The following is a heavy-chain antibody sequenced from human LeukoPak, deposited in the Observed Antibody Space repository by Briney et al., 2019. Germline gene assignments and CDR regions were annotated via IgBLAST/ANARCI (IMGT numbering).Heavy chain of an antibody. V-gene: IGHV3-48*02. Sequence: GRSLRLSCAASGFTFSSYSMNWVRQAPGKGLEWVSYISSSISTIYYADPVKGRFTISRDNAKNSLYLQMNSLRDEDTAVYYCARVTTAAGDYWGQGTLVTASS. CDR1: GFTFSSYS. J-gene: IGHJ4*02. D-gene: IGHD6-13*01. CDR3: ARVTTAAGDY. CDR2: ISSSISTI.